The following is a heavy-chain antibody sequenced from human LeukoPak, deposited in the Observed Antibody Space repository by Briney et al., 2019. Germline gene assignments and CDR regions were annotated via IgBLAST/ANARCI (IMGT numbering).Heavy chain of an antibody. CDR2: ISYDGSDQ. J-gene: IGHJ4*02. CDR3: ARGSWSAADTNIDY. Sequence: PGRSLRLPCAASGFTFSTYGMHWVRQAPGKGLEWVAFISYDGSDQYYADSVKGRFTISRDNSKNTLSLQMNTLRVEDTAVYYCARGSWSAADTNIDYWGQGTLVTVSS. CDR1: GFTFSTYG. V-gene: IGHV3-30*03. D-gene: IGHD6-13*01.